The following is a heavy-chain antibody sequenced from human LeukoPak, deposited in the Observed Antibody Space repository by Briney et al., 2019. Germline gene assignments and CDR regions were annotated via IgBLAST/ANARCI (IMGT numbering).Heavy chain of an antibody. J-gene: IGHJ4*02. Sequence: SEPLSLTCTVSGGSISSNAYYWGWIRQPPGKGLGWIGSIFYSGDTFYEPSLKGRVTISADASKNQLSLKMNFETAADTAIYYCGRHGGNSYGFLFFDYWGQGTLVSVSS. CDR1: GGSISSNAYY. D-gene: IGHD5-18*01. V-gene: IGHV4-39*01. CDR2: IFYSGDT. CDR3: GRHGGNSYGFLFFDY.